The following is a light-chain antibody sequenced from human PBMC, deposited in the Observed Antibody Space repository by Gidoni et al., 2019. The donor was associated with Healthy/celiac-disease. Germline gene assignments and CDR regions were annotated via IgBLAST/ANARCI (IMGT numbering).Light chain of an antibody. CDR3: QQYGSSRRT. V-gene: IGKV3-20*01. J-gene: IGKJ1*01. CDR1: QSVSSSY. Sequence: EIVLTQSPGTLSLSPGKRATLSCRASQSVSSSYLAWYQQKPGQTPRLLIYGASSRAPGIPDRFSGSGSGTDFTLTISRLEPEDSAVYYCQQYGSSRRTFGQXTKVEIK. CDR2: GAS.